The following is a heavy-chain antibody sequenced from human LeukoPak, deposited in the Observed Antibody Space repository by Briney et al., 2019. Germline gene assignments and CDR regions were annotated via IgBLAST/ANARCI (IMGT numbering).Heavy chain of an antibody. CDR1: GFTFSNFA. CDR3: ARDPNGNYVGAFDFQR. CDR2: ISDSGGST. V-gene: IGHV3-23*01. Sequence: GGXLRLSCAASGFTFSNFAMTWVRQAPGKGLEWVSSISDSGGSTYYADSVKGRFTISRDNYKNTLYLQMNTLRAEDTAVYYCARDPNGNYVGAFDFQRWGLGTLVTVSS. D-gene: IGHD4-17*01. J-gene: IGHJ1*01.